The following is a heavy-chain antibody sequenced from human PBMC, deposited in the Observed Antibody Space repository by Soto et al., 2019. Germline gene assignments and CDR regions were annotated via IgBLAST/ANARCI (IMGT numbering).Heavy chain of an antibody. CDR2: ISPYNGNT. Sequence: GASVKVSCKTSGYTFTTYIMSWLLQAPGQGLEWMGWISPYNGNTDYAQEFQGRVIMTTDTPTSTVYMELTGLTSEDTAVYYCARDTETLGPRANDALDIWGQGTMVTVSS. J-gene: IGHJ3*02. V-gene: IGHV1-18*04. CDR3: ARDTETLGPRANDALDI. D-gene: IGHD3-3*02. CDR1: GYTFTTYI.